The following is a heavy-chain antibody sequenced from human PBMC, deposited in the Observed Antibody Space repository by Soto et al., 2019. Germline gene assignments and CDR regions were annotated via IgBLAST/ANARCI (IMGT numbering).Heavy chain of an antibody. CDR3: ARDRGVLEYYFDY. D-gene: IGHD2-8*01. V-gene: IGHV4-59*01. CDR2: IYYSGST. CDR1: GGSISSYY. Sequence: PSETLSLTCTVSGGSISSYYWIWLRQPPGKGLEWIGYIYYSGSTNYNPSLKSRVTISVDTSKNQFSLKLSSVTAADTAVYYCARDRGVLEYYFDYWGQGTLVTVSS. J-gene: IGHJ4*02.